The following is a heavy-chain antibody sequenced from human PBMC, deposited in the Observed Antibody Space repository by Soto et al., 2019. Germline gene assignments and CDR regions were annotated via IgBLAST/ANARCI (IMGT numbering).Heavy chain of an antibody. CDR3: ARLRIATNNYKWFDT. V-gene: IGHV4-31*03. CDR1: CAALNSGNYY. Sequence: PSDTRSLTCSVSCAALNSGNYYWSCIRQVPGKGLEWIVHIYVTGAVDYNPSLRDRITTSQDTSERQFSLNLRLVTAADTAVYYCARLRIATNNYKWFDTGGQGTLVTVS. D-gene: IGHD2-21*01. J-gene: IGHJ5*02. CDR2: IYVTGAV.